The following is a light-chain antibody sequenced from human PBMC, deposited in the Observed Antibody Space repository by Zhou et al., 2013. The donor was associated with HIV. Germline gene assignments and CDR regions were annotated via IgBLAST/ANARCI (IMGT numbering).Light chain of an antibody. CDR1: QGISSY. V-gene: IGKV1-9*01. CDR2: STS. CDR3: LQHKSYPLT. Sequence: DIQLTQSPSFLSASVGDRVTITCRAGQGISSYLAWYQQKPGKAPKLLISSTSTLQSGVPSRFSGSKSGADFTLTISSLQPEDFATYYCLQHKSYPLTFGQGTTVDIK. J-gene: IGKJ1*01.